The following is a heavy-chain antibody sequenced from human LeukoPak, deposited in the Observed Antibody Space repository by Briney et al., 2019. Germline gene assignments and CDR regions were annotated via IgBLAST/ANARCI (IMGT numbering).Heavy chain of an antibody. CDR3: ARGPGSSSWYTYPAGGWFDP. CDR1: GGSISTNY. Sequence: PSETLSLTCTVSGGSISTNYWNWIRQPAGKGLEWIGRIYVTGTTYYNPSLKSRLTISVDTSKNQFSLKLSSVTAADTAVYYCARGPGSSSWYTYPAGGWFDPWGQGTLVTVSS. V-gene: IGHV4-4*07. D-gene: IGHD6-13*01. CDR2: IYVTGTT. J-gene: IGHJ5*02.